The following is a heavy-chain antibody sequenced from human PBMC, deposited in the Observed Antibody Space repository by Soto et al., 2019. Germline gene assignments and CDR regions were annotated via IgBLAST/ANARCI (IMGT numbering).Heavy chain of an antibody. Sequence: ASVKVSCKASGYTFTSYGISWVRQAPRQGLEWMGWISAYNGNTNYAQKLQGRVTMTTDTSTSTAYMELRSLRSDDTAVYYCARGARDVSSGWYGRYNWFDPWGQGTLVTVSS. V-gene: IGHV1-18*04. CDR1: GYTFTSYG. CDR3: ARGARDVSSGWYGRYNWFDP. D-gene: IGHD6-19*01. J-gene: IGHJ5*02. CDR2: ISAYNGNT.